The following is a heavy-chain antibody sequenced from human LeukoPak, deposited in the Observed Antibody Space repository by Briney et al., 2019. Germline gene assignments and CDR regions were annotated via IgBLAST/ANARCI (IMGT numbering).Heavy chain of an antibody. CDR1: GHTFSGYY. CDR2: INPNSGGT. CDR3: ARVLSGYSYGSTFDY. J-gene: IGHJ4*02. D-gene: IGHD5-18*01. Sequence: GASVKVSCKASGHTFSGYYMHWVRQAPGQGLEWMGWINPNSGGTNYAQKFQGRVTMTRDTSISTAYMELSRLRSDDTAVYYCARVLSGYSYGSTFDYWGQGTLVTVSS. V-gene: IGHV1-2*02.